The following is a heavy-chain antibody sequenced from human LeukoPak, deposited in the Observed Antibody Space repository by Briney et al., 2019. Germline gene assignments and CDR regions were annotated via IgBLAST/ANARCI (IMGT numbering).Heavy chain of an antibody. V-gene: IGHV3-53*01. CDR2: IYAGGTT. J-gene: IGHJ5*02. CDR3: ARDSSGWYDH. Sequence: GGSLRLSCAASGFTVSNDYMSWVRQAPGRGLEWVSVIYAGGTTYYADSVRGRFTISRDNSKNTLYLQMNSLRDEDTAVYYCARDSSGWYDHWGQGTLVTVSS. D-gene: IGHD6-19*01. CDR1: GFTVSNDY.